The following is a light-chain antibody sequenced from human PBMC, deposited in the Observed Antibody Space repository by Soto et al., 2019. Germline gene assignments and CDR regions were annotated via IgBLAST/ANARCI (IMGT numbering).Light chain of an antibody. CDR3: QQYNSWPPFT. J-gene: IGKJ3*01. Sequence: EIVMTQSPATLSVSPGERATLSCRASQSVSSNLAWYQQKPGQAPRRLIYGASTRATGIPARFSGSGSGTEFTLTLSTLQSEDFAVYYCQQYNSWPPFTFGPGTKVDI. CDR1: QSVSSN. V-gene: IGKV3-15*01. CDR2: GAS.